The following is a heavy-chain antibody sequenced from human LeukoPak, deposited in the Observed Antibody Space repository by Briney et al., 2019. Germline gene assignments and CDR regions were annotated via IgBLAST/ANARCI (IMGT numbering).Heavy chain of an antibody. CDR3: TTREIVVEPAATSLVRGVLWRSDF. Sequence: ASVKVSCKVSGDTLTELSMHCVRQAPGKGLEWMGGFDPKEGERVYAQNFHGRFTITEDTSSGTAYMELNSLRSEDTAVYYCTTREIVVEPAATSLVRGVLWRSDFWGHGTLVTVSS. D-gene: IGHD2-2*01. J-gene: IGHJ4*01. CDR1: GDTLTELS. CDR2: FDPKEGER. V-gene: IGHV1-24*01.